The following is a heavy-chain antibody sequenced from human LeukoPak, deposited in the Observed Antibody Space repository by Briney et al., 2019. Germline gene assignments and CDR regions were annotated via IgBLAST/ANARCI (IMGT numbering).Heavy chain of an antibody. Sequence: GGSLRLSCAASGFTFSSYWMNWVRQAPGKGLEWVANIKQDGSEKYYVDSVKGRFTISRDNAKNSLYLQMNSLRAEDTAVYYCARGGYCSSTSCYAFYYYYGMDVWGKGTTVTVSS. V-gene: IGHV3-7*03. J-gene: IGHJ6*04. CDR2: IKQDGSEK. D-gene: IGHD2-2*01. CDR3: ARGGYCSSTSCYAFYYYYGMDV. CDR1: GFTFSSYW.